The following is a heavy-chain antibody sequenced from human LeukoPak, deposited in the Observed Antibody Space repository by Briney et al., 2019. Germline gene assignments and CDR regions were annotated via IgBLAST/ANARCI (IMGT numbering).Heavy chain of an antibody. CDR1: GFTFSSYA. D-gene: IGHD6-6*01. CDR2: ISYDGSNK. V-gene: IGHV3-30*04. J-gene: IGHJ4*02. Sequence: AGGSLRLSCAASGFTFSSYAMHWVRQAPGKGLEWVALISYDGSNKYYADSVKGRFTISRDNSKNTLYLQMNSLRAEDTAVYYCARGIEYSSSSDYWDQGTLVTVSS. CDR3: ARGIEYSSSSDY.